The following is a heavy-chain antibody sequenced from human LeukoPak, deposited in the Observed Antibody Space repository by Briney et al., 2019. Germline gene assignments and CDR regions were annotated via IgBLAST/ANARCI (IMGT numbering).Heavy chain of an antibody. CDR3: ARSQYITMIVARLYQFDD. CDR1: GYTFTSYH. CDR2: INPSAGIT. V-gene: IGHV1-46*01. Sequence: GASVKVSCKASGYTFTSYHMHWVRQAPGQGLDWMGIINPSAGITTYAQKFQGRVAMTKDTSTSTVYVELSSLRSEDTAVYYCARSQYITMIVARLYQFDDWGQGTLVTVSS. D-gene: IGHD3-22*01. J-gene: IGHJ4*02.